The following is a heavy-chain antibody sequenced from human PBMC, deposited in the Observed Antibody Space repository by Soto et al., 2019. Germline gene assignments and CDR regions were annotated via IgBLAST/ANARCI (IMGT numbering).Heavy chain of an antibody. Sequence: GGSLRLSCAASGFTFSSYSMNWVRQAPGKGLEWVSSISSSSSYIYYADSVKGRFTISRDNAKNSLFLQMNSLRDEDTAVYYCARDWYFGSGSLLYWGQGILVTVSS. D-gene: IGHD3-10*01. J-gene: IGHJ4*02. V-gene: IGHV3-21*01. CDR3: ARDWYFGSGSLLY. CDR1: GFTFSSYS. CDR2: ISSSSSYI.